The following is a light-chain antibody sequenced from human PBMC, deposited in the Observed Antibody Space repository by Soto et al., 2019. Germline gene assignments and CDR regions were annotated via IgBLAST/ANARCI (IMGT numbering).Light chain of an antibody. CDR1: QGIRND. CDR3: QHYNSYSEA. J-gene: IGKJ1*01. V-gene: IGKV1-5*03. CDR2: KAS. Sequence: DIQMTQSPSSLSASFGDRVTITCRASQGIRNDLAWFQQKPGKAPKLLIYKASTLKSGVPSRFSGSGSGTEFTLTISSLQPDDFATYYCQHYNSYSEAFGQGTKVDIK.